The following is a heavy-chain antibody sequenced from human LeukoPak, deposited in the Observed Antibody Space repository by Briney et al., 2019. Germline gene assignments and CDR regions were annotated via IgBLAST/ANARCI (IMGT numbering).Heavy chain of an antibody. D-gene: IGHD3-3*01. CDR2: IYTSGST. V-gene: IGHV4-59*10. CDR1: GGSFSGYY. Sequence: SETLSLTCAVYGGSFSGYYWSWIRQPAGKGLEWIGRIYTSGSTNYNPSRKSRVTISVDTSKNQFSLKMSSVTAADTAVYYCARSKGNYDFWSGYPPYYYYYMDVWGKGTTVTVSS. J-gene: IGHJ6*03. CDR3: ARSKGNYDFWSGYPPYYYYYMDV.